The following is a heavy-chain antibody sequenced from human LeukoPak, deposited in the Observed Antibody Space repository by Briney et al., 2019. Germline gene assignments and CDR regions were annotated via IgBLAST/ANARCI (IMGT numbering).Heavy chain of an antibody. CDR1: GYNFNDYG. J-gene: IGHJ5*02. Sequence: GESLKISCKVPGYNFNDYGIGWVRQMPGKGLEWMGIIYLRDLNIRYSPSFQGQVTISADKSINTAYLQWSSLKASDTAMYYRATWAGASTTAWSDPWGQGALVTVSS. V-gene: IGHV5-51*01. CDR3: ATWAGASTTAWSDP. D-gene: IGHD1-7*01. CDR2: IYLRDLNI.